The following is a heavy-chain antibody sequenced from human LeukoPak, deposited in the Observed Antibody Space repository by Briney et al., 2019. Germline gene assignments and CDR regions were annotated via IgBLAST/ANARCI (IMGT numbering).Heavy chain of an antibody. V-gene: IGHV3-21*01. CDR3: ARVSVAALYYYYYGMDV. CDR1: GFTFSSYS. D-gene: IGHD6-19*01. CDR2: ISSSSSYI. Sequence: GGSLRLSCAASGFTFSSYSMNWVRQAPGKGLEWVSSISSSSSYIYYADSVKGRFTISRDNAKNSLYLQMNSLRAEDTAVYYCARVSVAALYYYYYGMDVWGQGTTVTVSS. J-gene: IGHJ6*02.